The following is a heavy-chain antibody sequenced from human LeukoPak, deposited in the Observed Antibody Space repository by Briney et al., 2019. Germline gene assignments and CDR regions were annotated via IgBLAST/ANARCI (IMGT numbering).Heavy chain of an antibody. J-gene: IGHJ5*01. CDR1: GYTFIGYY. CDR3: ARVAEEYCSSTSCPFDS. CDR2: INPNSGGT. Sequence: ASVKVSCKASGYTFIGYYMHWVRQAPGQGLEWMGWINPNSGGTHYAQNFQGRVTMTRDTSISTAYMELSRLVSDDTAVYYCARVAEEYCSSTSCPFDSWGQGTLVTVSS. D-gene: IGHD2-2*01. V-gene: IGHV1-2*02.